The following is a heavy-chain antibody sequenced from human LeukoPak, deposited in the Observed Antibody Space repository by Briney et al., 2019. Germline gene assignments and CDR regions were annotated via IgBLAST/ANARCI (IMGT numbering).Heavy chain of an antibody. V-gene: IGHV1-18*01. CDR1: GYTFTTFD. Sequence: GASVKVSCKASGYTFTTFDISWVRRAPGQGLEWMGWISAYDGNTDYAQKLQGRVTMTTDTSTNTAYMELRSPRSDDTAVYYCARALTMDVWGQGTTVTVSS. CDR2: ISAYDGNT. D-gene: IGHD3-16*01. J-gene: IGHJ6*02. CDR3: ARALTMDV.